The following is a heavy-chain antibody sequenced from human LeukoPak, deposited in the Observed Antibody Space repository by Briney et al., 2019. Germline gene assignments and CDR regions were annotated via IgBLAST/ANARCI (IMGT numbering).Heavy chain of an antibody. CDR3: ASLKNSYDSSGYLVTDAFDI. Sequence: GASVKVSCKASGYTFTSNGISWVRQAPGQGLEWMGWISAYNGNTNYEQKLQGRGTMTTDTSTSTAYMELRSLRSDDTAVYYCASLKNSYDSSGYLVTDAFDIWGQGTMVTVSS. V-gene: IGHV1-18*01. J-gene: IGHJ3*02. CDR1: GYTFTSNG. D-gene: IGHD3-22*01. CDR2: ISAYNGNT.